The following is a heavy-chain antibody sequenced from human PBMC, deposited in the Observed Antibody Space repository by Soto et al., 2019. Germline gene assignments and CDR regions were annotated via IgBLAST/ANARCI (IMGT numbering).Heavy chain of an antibody. D-gene: IGHD3-9*01. Sequence: QITLKESGPPLVRPTQTLTLTCAFSGFSLSTSGVGVGWIRQPPGKALEWLAVIYWDDSKHYSPSLRSRLTITKDTANTQVVLTMTNMDPMDTGTYYCAHKGPEDWPLDYWGQGTLVTVSS. CDR2: IYWDDSK. CDR3: AHKGPEDWPLDY. J-gene: IGHJ4*02. V-gene: IGHV2-5*02. CDR1: GFSLSTSGVG.